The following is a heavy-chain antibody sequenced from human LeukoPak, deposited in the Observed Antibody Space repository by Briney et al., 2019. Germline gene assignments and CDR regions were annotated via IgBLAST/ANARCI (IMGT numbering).Heavy chain of an antibody. CDR3: VRDFNDYYYYYYMDV. CDR1: GGSISSGSYY. Sequence: SETLSLTCTVSGGSISSGSYYWSWIRQPAGKGLEWIGRIYTSGSTNYNPSLKSRVTMSADTSKNQFSLKLSSVTAADTAVYYCVRDFNDYYYYYYMDVWGKGTTVTVSS. CDR2: IYTSGST. D-gene: IGHD1-1*01. J-gene: IGHJ6*03. V-gene: IGHV4-61*02.